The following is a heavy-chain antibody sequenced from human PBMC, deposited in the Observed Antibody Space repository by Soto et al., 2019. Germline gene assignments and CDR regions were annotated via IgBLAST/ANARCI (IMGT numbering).Heavy chain of an antibody. Sequence: TVGSLRLSCAASGFTFSSYAMSWVRQAPGKGLEWVSAISGSGGSTYYADSVKGRFTISRDNSKNTLYLQMNSLRAEDTAVYYCAKQGGYRTNYYYYGMDVWGQGTTVTAP. V-gene: IGHV3-23*01. J-gene: IGHJ6*02. CDR1: GFTFSSYA. CDR2: ISGSGGST. D-gene: IGHD3-22*01. CDR3: AKQGGYRTNYYYYGMDV.